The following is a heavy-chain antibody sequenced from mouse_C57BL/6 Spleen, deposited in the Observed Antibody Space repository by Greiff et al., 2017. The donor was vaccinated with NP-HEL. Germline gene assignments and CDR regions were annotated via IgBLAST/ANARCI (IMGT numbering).Heavy chain of an antibody. J-gene: IGHJ1*03. V-gene: IGHV1-18*01. D-gene: IGHD1-1*01. CDR3: ARRGYYGGYWYFDV. CDR1: GYTFTDYN. Sequence: VQLKQSGPELVKPGASVKIPCKASGYTFTDYNMDWVKQSHGKSLEWIGDINPNNGGTIYNQKFKGKATLTVDKSSSTAYMELRSLTSEDTAVDYCARRGYYGGYWYFDVWGTGTTVTVSS. CDR2: INPNNGGT.